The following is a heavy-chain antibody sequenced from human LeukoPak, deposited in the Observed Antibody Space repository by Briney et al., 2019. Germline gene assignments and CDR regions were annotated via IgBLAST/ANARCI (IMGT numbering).Heavy chain of an antibody. CDR1: GFTFGDYY. Sequence: GGSMRLSCAASGFTFGDYYMSWIRQAPGKGLEWVSYISSSGSTIYYADSVKGRFTISRDNAKNSLYLQMNSLRAEDTAVYYCATSYGDESWVDYWGQGTLVTVSS. V-gene: IGHV3-11*04. J-gene: IGHJ4*02. CDR2: ISSSGSTI. D-gene: IGHD4-17*01. CDR3: ATSYGDESWVDY.